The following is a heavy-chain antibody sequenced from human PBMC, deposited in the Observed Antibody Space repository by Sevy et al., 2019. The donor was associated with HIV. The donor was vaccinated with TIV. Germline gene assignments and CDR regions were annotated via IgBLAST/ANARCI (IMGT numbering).Heavy chain of an antibody. CDR1: GFTFSSYA. CDR3: AGKYESMGYFDY. Sequence: GGSLRLSCAASGFTFSSYAMNWVRQAPGKGLEWVSGISGSGGSGDKTNYANSVKGRFTISRNDSKNSLYLRLKSLGAEDTAIYYCAGKYESMGYFDYWGQGTLVTVSS. CDR2: ISGSGGSGDKT. D-gene: IGHD3-22*01. J-gene: IGHJ4*02. V-gene: IGHV3-23*01.